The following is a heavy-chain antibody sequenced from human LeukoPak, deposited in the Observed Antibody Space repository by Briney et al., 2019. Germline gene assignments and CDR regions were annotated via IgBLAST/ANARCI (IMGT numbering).Heavy chain of an antibody. J-gene: IGHJ4*02. D-gene: IGHD6-19*01. V-gene: IGHV1-69*13. CDR1: GGTFSSYA. Sequence: SVKLFCKASGGTFSSYAISWVRQAPGQGLEWMGGIIPIFGTANYAQKFQGRVTITADESTSTAYMELSSLRSEDTAVYYCARDGAVAGNDFDYWGQGTLVTVSS. CDR3: ARDGAVAGNDFDY. CDR2: IIPIFGTA.